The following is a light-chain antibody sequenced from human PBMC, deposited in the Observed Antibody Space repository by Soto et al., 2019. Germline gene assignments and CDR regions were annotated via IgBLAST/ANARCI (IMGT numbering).Light chain of an antibody. V-gene: IGKV3-20*01. CDR2: SAS. CDR1: QSVSNDY. Sequence: EMVLTQSPGTLSLSPGDRATLSCRASQSVSNDYVAWVQQKPGQTPRLLIYSASTRATDIPDRFSGSGSGTDFTLTISRLEPEDFAVYYCQQYDSSITFGQGTRLEIK. J-gene: IGKJ5*01. CDR3: QQYDSSIT.